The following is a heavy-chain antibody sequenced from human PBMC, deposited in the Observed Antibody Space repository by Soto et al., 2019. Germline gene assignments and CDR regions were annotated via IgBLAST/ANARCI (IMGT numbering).Heavy chain of an antibody. CDR3: AAGEKSGYYGFDV. CDR1: GGTFSSFV. D-gene: IGHD3-16*01. CDR2: TIPTFASA. V-gene: IGHV1-69*01. J-gene: IGHJ6*02. Sequence: QVQLVQSGAEVKKPGSSVRVSCKASGGTFSSFVVIWVRQAPGQGLEWMGETIPTFASANYAQNFQGRVAINSDDFTNTVYMELSNLRSDDAAVYYCAAGEKSGYYGFDVWGQGTTVIVSS.